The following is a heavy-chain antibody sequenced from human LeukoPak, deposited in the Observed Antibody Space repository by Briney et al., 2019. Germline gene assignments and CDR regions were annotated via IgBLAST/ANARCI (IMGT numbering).Heavy chain of an antibody. D-gene: IGHD3-9*01. J-gene: IGHJ4*02. V-gene: IGHV3-30*04. Sequence: QAGGSLRLSCAASGFTFSSYAMHWVRQAPGKGLERVAVISYDGSNKYYADSVKGRFTISRDNSKNTLYLQMNSLRAEDTAVYYCARGPYDILTGYPEAYWGQGTLVTVSS. CDR3: ARGPYDILTGYPEAY. CDR1: GFTFSSYA. CDR2: ISYDGSNK.